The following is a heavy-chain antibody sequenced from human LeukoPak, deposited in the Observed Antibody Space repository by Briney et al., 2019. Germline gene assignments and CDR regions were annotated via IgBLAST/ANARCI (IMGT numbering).Heavy chain of an antibody. CDR2: INPSGGST. J-gene: IGHJ6*02. V-gene: IGHV1-46*01. CDR3: AREVMVATITHYYYGMDV. Sequence: ASVKVSCKASGYTFTIYYMHWVRQAPGQGLEWMGIINPSGGSTSYAQKFQGRVTMTRDTSTSTVYMELSSLRSEDTAVYYCAREVMVATITHYYYGMDVWGQGTTVTVSS. CDR1: GYTFTIYY. D-gene: IGHD5-12*01.